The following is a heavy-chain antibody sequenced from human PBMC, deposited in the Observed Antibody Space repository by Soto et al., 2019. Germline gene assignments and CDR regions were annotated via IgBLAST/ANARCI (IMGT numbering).Heavy chain of an antibody. J-gene: IGHJ4*02. CDR3: ASELYGGLFDN. D-gene: IGHD4-17*01. V-gene: IGHV1-46*03. CDR1: AYILTNHH. Sequence: QVQLGQSGTEVRKPGASVKVSCRASAYILTNHHMHWVRQAPGQGLEWMGIINPGGGTTGYAQKFQGRVTVTRDTSTSTVYMELNSLTSEDTAVYYCASELYGGLFDNWGQGTLVTVSS. CDR2: INPGGGTT.